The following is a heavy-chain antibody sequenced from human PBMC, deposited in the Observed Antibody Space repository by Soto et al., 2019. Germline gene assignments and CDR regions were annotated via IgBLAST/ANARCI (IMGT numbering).Heavy chain of an antibody. CDR1: GFTFSTYS. Sequence: EVQLVESGGGLVKPGGSLRLSCAASGFTFSTYSMNWVRQDPGKGLEWVSSISSSSSYIYYADSVKGRFTISRDNAKNSLYLQMNSLRAEDTAVYYWARPRPAIAAFWGQGTLVTVSS. CDR3: ARPRPAIAAF. V-gene: IGHV3-21*01. D-gene: IGHD6-13*01. CDR2: ISSSSSYI. J-gene: IGHJ4*02.